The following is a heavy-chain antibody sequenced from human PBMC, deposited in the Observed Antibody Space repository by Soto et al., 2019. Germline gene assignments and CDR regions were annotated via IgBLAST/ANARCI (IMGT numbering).Heavy chain of an antibody. CDR3: ARGWGHGSREFYYAY. J-gene: IGHJ4*02. Sequence: QVQLVQSGAEVKKPGSSVKVSCRASGGTFSTSAINWVRQTHRQGLEWMGGLTPLFRTANYTQKFQGRLTITADEYTTTAHIELSSRRSEDTAVYYCARGWGHGSREFYYAYWGQGPRLTVSS. V-gene: IGHV1-69*01. D-gene: IGHD3-22*01. CDR1: GGTFSTSA. CDR2: LTPLFRTA.